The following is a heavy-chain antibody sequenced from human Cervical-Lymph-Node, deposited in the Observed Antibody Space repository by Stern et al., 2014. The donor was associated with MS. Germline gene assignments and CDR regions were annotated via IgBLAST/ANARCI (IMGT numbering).Heavy chain of an antibody. J-gene: IGHJ4*02. CDR2: ISSDGSIK. D-gene: IGHD2-21*02. CDR1: GFSFSIYA. Sequence: VQLVESGGGVVQPGRSLRLSCAASGFSFSIYAMHWVRQAPGKGPEWVAVISSDGSIKYYTDSVKGRFTISRDNSKNKLSLQMNSLRVEDTALYYCARDLKVTMDYFDYWGQGTLVTVSS. CDR3: ARDLKVTMDYFDY. V-gene: IGHV3-30-3*01.